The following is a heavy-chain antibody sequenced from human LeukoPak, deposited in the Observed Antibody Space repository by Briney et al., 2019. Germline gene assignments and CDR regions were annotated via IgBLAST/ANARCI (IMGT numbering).Heavy chain of an antibody. CDR1: GFTFSSYG. CDR2: IRYDGSNK. CDR3: AKSYCTNGVCTDFDY. J-gene: IGHJ4*02. Sequence: GGSLRLSCAASGFTFSSYGMHWVRQAPGKGLEWVAFIRYDGSNKYYADSVKGRFTISRDNSKNTLYLQMNSLRAEDTAVYYCAKSYCTNGVCTDFDYWRQGTLVTVSS. D-gene: IGHD2-8*01. V-gene: IGHV3-30*02.